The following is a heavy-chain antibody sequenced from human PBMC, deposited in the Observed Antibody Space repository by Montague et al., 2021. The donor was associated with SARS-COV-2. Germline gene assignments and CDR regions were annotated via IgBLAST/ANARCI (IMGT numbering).Heavy chain of an antibody. V-gene: IGHV6-1*01. D-gene: IGHD6-13*01. Sequence: CAISGDSVSSYSAAWNWIRRSPSRGLEWLGRTYYRSKWYNDYALSVKSRITINPDTSNNQFSLKLSSVTAADTSVYYCARVGRQQLVRLSGMDVWGQGTTVTVSS. J-gene: IGHJ6*02. CDR2: TYYRSKWYN. CDR3: ARVGRQQLVRLSGMDV. CDR1: GDSVSSYSAA.